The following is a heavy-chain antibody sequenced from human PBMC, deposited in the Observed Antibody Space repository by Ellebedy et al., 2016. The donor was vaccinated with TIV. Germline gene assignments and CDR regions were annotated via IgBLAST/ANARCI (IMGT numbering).Heavy chain of an antibody. V-gene: IGHV1-8*01. CDR2: MKPGSGNT. D-gene: IGHD3/OR15-3a*01. CDR3: VVGLFHP. CDR1: GYTFTDYD. Sequence: AASVKVSCKASGYTFTDYDINWVRQATGQGLEYLGWMKPGSGNTGYAQKFEGRVTMTRNTSTSTAYMELSSLRSDDTAVYYCVVGLFHPWGQGTLVSVS. J-gene: IGHJ5*02.